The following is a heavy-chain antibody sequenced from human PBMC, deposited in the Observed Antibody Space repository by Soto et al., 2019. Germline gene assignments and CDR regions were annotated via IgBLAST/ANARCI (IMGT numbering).Heavy chain of an antibody. CDR2: IIPILGIA. Sequence: QVQLVQSGAEVKKPGSSVKVSCKASGGTFSSYTISWVRQAPGQGLEWMGRIIPILGIANYAQKFQGRVTNTADKSTSTAYMELRSLSSEDRAVYYCARGRGSGWSSWDYFDYWGQGTLVTVSS. CDR3: ARGRGSGWSSWDYFDY. CDR1: GGTFSSYT. D-gene: IGHD6-19*01. J-gene: IGHJ4*02. V-gene: IGHV1-69*02.